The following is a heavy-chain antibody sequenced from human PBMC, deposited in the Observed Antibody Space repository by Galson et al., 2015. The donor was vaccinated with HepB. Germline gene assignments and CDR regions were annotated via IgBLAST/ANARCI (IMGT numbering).Heavy chain of an antibody. D-gene: IGHD3-22*01. CDR3: ARTGERYDSPVFGY. CDR2: IYYSGST. V-gene: IGHV4-39*01. Sequence: SETLSLTCTVSGGSISSSSYYWGWIRQPPGKGLEWIGSIYYSGSTYYNPSLKSRVTISVDTSKNQFSLKLSSVTAADTAVYYCARTGERYDSPVFGYWGQGTLVTVSP. CDR1: GGSISSSSYY. J-gene: IGHJ4*02.